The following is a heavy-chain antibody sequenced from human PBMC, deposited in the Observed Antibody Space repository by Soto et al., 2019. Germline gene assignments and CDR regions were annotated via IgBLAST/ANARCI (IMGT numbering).Heavy chain of an antibody. CDR2: INPNSGGT. CDR1: GYTFTGYY. J-gene: IGHJ1*01. CDR3: ARLIIAAAGTPRYLLAY. D-gene: IGHD6-13*01. V-gene: IGHV1-2*04. Sequence: GASVKVSCKASGYTFTGYYMHWVRPAPGQGLEWMGWINPNSGGTNYAQKFQGWVTMTRDTSISTAYMELSRLRSDDTAVYYCARLIIAAAGTPRYLLAYCGQGTLVPGSS.